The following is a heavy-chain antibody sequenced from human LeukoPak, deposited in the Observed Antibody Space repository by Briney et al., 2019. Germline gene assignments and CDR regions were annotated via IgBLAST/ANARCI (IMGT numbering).Heavy chain of an antibody. V-gene: IGHV4-39*01. CDR3: ATLTGYYPDY. Sequence: SETLSLTCTVSGLSISGSSYYWDWIRQPPGKGLEWIGSIYYRGSTFYTPSLKSRVTISVDTSKNQFSLKLTSVTAADTAVYYCATLTGYYPDYWGQGILVTVSS. D-gene: IGHD3-9*01. CDR1: GLSISGSSYY. J-gene: IGHJ4*02. CDR2: IYYRGST.